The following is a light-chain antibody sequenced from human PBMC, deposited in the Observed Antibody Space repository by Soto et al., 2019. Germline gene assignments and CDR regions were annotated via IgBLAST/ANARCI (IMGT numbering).Light chain of an antibody. CDR1: SSDVGTFNL. V-gene: IGLV2-23*01. J-gene: IGLJ1*01. CDR3: CSSAGSSVYV. CDR2: EAI. Sequence: QSVLTQVASVSGSPGQSITISCTGTSSDVGTFNLVSWYQQHPGKAPRLMIYEAIKRPSGVSNRFSGSKSGNTASLTISGLQAEDEADYYCCSSAGSSVYVFGTGTKVTVL.